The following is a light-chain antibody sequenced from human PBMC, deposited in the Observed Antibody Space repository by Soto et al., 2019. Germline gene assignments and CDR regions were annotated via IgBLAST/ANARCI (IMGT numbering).Light chain of an antibody. V-gene: IGLV2-23*01. CDR2: EDN. Sequence: QSALTQPASVSGSPGQSITISCTGSSSDVGTYNLVSWYQQHPGKAPKLIIYEDNKRPSGLSNRFSGSKSGNTASLTIAGLQAGDEADYYCCSYAGSSTSRVFGGGTKLTVL. CDR3: CSYAGSSTSRV. CDR1: SSDVGTYNL. J-gene: IGLJ3*02.